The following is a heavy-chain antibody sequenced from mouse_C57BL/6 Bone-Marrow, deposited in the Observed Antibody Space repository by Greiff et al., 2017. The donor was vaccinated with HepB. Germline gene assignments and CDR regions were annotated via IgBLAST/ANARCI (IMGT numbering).Heavy chain of an antibody. CDR2: ISSGSSTI. D-gene: IGHD2-2*01. CDR3: ARKLWLPPSY. V-gene: IGHV5-17*01. CDR1: GFTFSDYG. Sequence: DVHLVESGGGLVKPGGSLKLSCAASGFTFSDYGMHWVRQAPEKGLEWVAYISSGSSTIYYADTVKGRFTISRDNAKNTLFLQMTSLRSEDTAMYYCARKLWLPPSYWGQGTLVTVSA. J-gene: IGHJ3*01.